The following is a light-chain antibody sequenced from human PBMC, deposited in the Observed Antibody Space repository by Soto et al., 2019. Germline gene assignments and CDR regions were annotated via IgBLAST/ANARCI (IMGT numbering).Light chain of an antibody. Sequence: RMTLSPSFLSATVKERVTXXCRASQVIRNFLAWYQQKPGKAPKLLIYAASTLQSGVPSKFSGSGSGTDFALTISSLQPEDSATYFCQQLKYYPTTFGGGTKV. CDR2: AAS. J-gene: IGKJ4*02. V-gene: IGKV1-9*01. CDR3: QQLKYYPTT. CDR1: QVIRNF.